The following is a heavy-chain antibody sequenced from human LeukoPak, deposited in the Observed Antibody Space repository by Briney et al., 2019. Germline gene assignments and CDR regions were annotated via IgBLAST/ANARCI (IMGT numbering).Heavy chain of an antibody. D-gene: IGHD4-17*01. CDR2: IYSSGST. J-gene: IGHJ6*03. Sequence: SETLSLTCTVSGGSISSYYWSWNRQPPGKGLEWIGYIYSSGSTNYNPSLNSRVTISVDTSKNQFSLKLTSVTAADTAVYYCASTTTTYYSYFYYYMGVWGKGTTVTVSS. CDR1: GGSISSYY. V-gene: IGHV4-4*09. CDR3: ASTTTTYYSYFYYYMGV.